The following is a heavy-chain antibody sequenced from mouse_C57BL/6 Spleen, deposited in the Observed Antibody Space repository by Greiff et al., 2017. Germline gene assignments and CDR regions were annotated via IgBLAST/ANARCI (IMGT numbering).Heavy chain of an antibody. J-gene: IGHJ3*01. D-gene: IGHD1-1*01. V-gene: IGHV1-69*01. CDR1: GYTFTSYW. CDR2: IDPSDSYT. CDR3: ARASSSFFAY. Sequence: QVQLQQPGAELVMPGASVKLSCKASGYTFTSYWMHWVKQRPGQGLEWIGEIDPSDSYTNYNQKFKGKSTLTVDKSSSTAYMQLSSLTSEDSAVYYCARASSSFFAYWGQGTLVTVSA.